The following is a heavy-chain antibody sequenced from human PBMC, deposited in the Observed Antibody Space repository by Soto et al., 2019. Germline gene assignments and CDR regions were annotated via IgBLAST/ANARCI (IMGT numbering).Heavy chain of an antibody. V-gene: IGHV4-59*01. J-gene: IGHJ4*02. CDR1: GGSISSYY. CDR2: IYYTGSS. CDR3: ARGPNYDFWSGYFRG. Sequence: QVQLQESGPGLVKSSETLSLTCSVSGGSISSYYWSWIRQPPGKGLEWIGYIYYTGSSSYNPSLKSRVSMSVDLFRNQFSLRLTSVTTADTAIYYCARGPNYDFWSGYFRGWGQGTLVTVSS. D-gene: IGHD3-3*01.